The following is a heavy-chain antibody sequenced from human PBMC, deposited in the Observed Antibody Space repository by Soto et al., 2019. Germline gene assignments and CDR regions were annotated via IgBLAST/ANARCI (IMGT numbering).Heavy chain of an antibody. CDR3: ARGSAFIGLDY. Sequence: GGSLRLSCAVSGFIFSRYSMNWVRQAPGKGLEWVSSIGTSGSYIYDTDSVKGRFTISRDNTKDSLYLQMNSLRAEDTAIYYYARGSAFIGLDYWGQETPVTVSS. D-gene: IGHD1-26*01. V-gene: IGHV3-21*01. CDR1: GFIFSRYS. CDR2: IGTSGSYI. J-gene: IGHJ4*02.